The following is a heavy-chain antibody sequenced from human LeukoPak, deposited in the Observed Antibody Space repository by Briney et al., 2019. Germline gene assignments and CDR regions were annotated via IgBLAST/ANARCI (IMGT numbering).Heavy chain of an antibody. Sequence: GESLKISCKGSGYNFAIYWIAWVRQMPGKGLEWMGFIYPGDSDTRYSPSFQGQVTISADKSIYTAYLQWSTLRASDTAMYYCATQTAVAGTIDYWGQGTLVTVSS. CDR3: ATQTAVAGTIDY. J-gene: IGHJ4*02. CDR1: GYNFAIYW. D-gene: IGHD6-19*01. CDR2: IYPGDSDT. V-gene: IGHV5-51*01.